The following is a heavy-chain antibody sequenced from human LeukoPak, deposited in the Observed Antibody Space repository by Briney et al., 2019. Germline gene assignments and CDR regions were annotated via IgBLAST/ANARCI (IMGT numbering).Heavy chain of an antibody. CDR2: ISGSGGST. CDR3: AKDHGYYYDSSGYYGLFDY. D-gene: IGHD3-22*01. J-gene: IGHJ4*02. CDR1: GFTFSSYA. V-gene: IGHV3-23*01. Sequence: PGGSLRLSCAASGFTFSSYAMSWVRQAPGKGLEWVSAISGSGGSTYYADSVKGRFTIFRDNSKNTLYLQMNSLRAEDTAVYYCAKDHGYYYDSSGYYGLFDYWGQGTLVTVSS.